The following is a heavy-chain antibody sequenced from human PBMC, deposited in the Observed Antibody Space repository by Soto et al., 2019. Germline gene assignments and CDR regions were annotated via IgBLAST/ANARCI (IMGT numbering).Heavy chain of an antibody. CDR3: ARDPPPPDN. J-gene: IGHJ4*02. CDR1: GYTFASYA. Sequence: QVQLVQSGAEVKKPGASVKVSCKASGYTFASYAISWMRQAPGQGLEWMGWISAYNGNTNYAQKLQGRVTMTTVTSTSTAYMERRSLRSDDTAVYYCARDPPPPDNWGQGTLVTVSS. CDR2: ISAYNGNT. V-gene: IGHV1-18*01.